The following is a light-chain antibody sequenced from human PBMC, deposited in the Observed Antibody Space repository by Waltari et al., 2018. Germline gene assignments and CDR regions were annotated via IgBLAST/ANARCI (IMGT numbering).Light chain of an antibody. CDR2: QDS. CDR1: KLEDKY. J-gene: IGLJ1*01. Sequence: SYELTQPPSVSVSPGQTATIPCSATKLEDKYVCWYQQKPGQFPVLVIYQDSKRPPGIPERFSGSNSGNTATLTISGTQPLDEADYYCQTWDDTTVFGSGTRISVL. V-gene: IGLV3-1*01. CDR3: QTWDDTTV.